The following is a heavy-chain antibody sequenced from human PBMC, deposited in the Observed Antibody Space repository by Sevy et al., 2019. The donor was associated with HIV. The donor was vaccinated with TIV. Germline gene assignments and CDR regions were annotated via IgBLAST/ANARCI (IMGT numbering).Heavy chain of an antibody. CDR3: SRGLATADTPEYYFDY. V-gene: IGHV3-49*04. J-gene: IGHJ4*02. CDR2: ITRNSYEAYGGTT. D-gene: IGHD5-12*01. CDR1: GFTFDDYA. Sequence: GGSLRLSCTASGFTFDDYAMSWVRQAPGKGLDWVALITRNSYEAYGGTTEYAASVKGRFIISRDDSKSIAYLQMNSLKTEDTAVYYCSRGLATADTPEYYFDYWGQGSLVTVSS.